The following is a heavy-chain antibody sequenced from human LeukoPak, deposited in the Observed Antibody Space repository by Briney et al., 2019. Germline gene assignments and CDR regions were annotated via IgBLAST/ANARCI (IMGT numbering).Heavy chain of an antibody. V-gene: IGHV1-2*02. D-gene: IGHD3/OR15-3a*01. Sequence: ASAKVSCKASGYTFTGYYMHWVRQAPGQGLEWMGWINPNSGGTNYAQKFQGRVTMTRDTSISTAYMELSRLRSDDTAVYYCVLVLDYYFDYWGQGTLVTVSS. CDR3: VLVLDYYFDY. CDR2: INPNSGGT. CDR1: GYTFTGYY. J-gene: IGHJ4*02.